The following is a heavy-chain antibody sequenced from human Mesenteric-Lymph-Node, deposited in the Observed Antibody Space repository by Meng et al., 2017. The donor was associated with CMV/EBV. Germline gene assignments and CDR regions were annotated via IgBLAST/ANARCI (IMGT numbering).Heavy chain of an antibody. CDR2: IYWDDDK. J-gene: IGHJ4*02. D-gene: IGHD6-13*01. V-gene: IGHV2-5*02. CDR1: GFSFSTSGVG. CDR3: AHSSGIAAAGPFYFDY. Sequence: QITLKESGPTLVKPTQTLTLTCTCSGFSFSTSGVGVGWIRQPPGKALEWLALIYWDDDKRYSPSLKSRLTITKDTSKNQVVLTMTNMDPVDTATYYCAHSSGIAAAGPFYFDYWGQGTLVTVSS.